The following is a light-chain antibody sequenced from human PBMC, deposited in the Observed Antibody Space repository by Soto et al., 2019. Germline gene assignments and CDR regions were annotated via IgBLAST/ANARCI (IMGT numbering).Light chain of an antibody. V-gene: IGKV1-39*01. J-gene: IGKJ1*01. CDR2: AAS. Sequence: DIPMTQTPSSLSASVGDRVTITCRASQSISSYLNWYQQKPGKAPKLLIYAASSLQSGVPSRFSGSGSGTDFTLTISSLQPEDFATYYCQQSYSTPSTFGQGTMVDI. CDR1: QSISSY. CDR3: QQSYSTPST.